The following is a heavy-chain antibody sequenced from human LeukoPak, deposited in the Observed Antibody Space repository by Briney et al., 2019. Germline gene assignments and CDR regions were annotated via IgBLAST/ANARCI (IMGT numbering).Heavy chain of an antibody. CDR1: GYTFTSYW. CDR2: RNPADSDT. V-gene: IGHV5-51*01. Sequence: GESLKISCKGSGYTFTSYWIGWVRQMPGKGLEWMGLRNPADSDTRYSPSFQGQVTISVDKSISTAYLEWSSLRASDTAMYYCARHVSSSRVAYDVWGQGTMVTVSS. D-gene: IGHD2-2*01. CDR3: ARHVSSSRVAYDV. J-gene: IGHJ3*01.